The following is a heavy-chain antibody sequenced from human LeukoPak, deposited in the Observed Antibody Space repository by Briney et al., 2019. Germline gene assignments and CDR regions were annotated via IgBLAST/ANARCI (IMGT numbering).Heavy chain of an antibody. J-gene: IGHJ5*02. V-gene: IGHV1-18*01. D-gene: IGHD6-13*01. Sequence: ASVKVSCKASGYTFTSYGISWVRQAPGQGLEWMGWIRAYNGNTNYAQKLQGRVTMTTDTSTSTAYMELRSLRSDDTAVYYCAYTAAENWFDPWGQGTLVTVSS. CDR2: IRAYNGNT. CDR1: GYTFTSYG. CDR3: AYTAAENWFDP.